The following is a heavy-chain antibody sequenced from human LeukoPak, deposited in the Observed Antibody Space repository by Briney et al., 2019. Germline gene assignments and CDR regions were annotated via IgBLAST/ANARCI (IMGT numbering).Heavy chain of an antibody. V-gene: IGHV3-23*01. CDR3: AKAPATGEGYYFYYMDV. CDR1: GFTFSDYA. D-gene: IGHD7-27*01. J-gene: IGHJ6*03. CDR2: VNGRGATT. Sequence: GGSLRLFCAASGFASGFTFSDYAVSWVRQAPGKGPEWVASVNGRGATTYYADSVRGRFTISRDNSKNTVYLQMISLGADDTAVYFCAKAPATGEGYYFYYMDVWGKGTTVTVSS.